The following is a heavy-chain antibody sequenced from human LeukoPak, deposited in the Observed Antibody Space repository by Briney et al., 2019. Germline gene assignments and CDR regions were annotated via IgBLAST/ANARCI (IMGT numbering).Heavy chain of an antibody. CDR1: GFSFISYG. CDR2: ISDDGRNK. D-gene: IGHD4-17*01. V-gene: IGHV3-30*18. CDR3: AKRPSDYGDYVTYFDY. J-gene: IGHJ4*02. Sequence: GGSLRLSCAASGFSFISYGMHWVRQAPGKRPEWVGVISDDGRNKKYADSVKGRFTISRDNSKDTLYLQMNSLRDEDTAVYYCAKRPSDYGDYVTYFDYWGQGTLVTVSS.